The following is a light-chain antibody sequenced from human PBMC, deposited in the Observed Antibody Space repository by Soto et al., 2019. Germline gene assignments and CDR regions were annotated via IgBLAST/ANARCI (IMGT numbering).Light chain of an antibody. V-gene: IGKV3-11*01. CDR1: QIIYTS. CDR2: EAS. Sequence: EIVLTQSPATLSLSPGERATLSCRASQIIYTSLAWYQHRPGQPPRLLIYEASIRATGVPARFSGSGSGTDFTLTISSLQPEDFATYYCQQVNVYPSTFGGGTKVEIK. J-gene: IGKJ4*01. CDR3: QQVNVYPST.